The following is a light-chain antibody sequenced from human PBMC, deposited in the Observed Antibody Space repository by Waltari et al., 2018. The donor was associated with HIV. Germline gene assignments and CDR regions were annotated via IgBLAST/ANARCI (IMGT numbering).Light chain of an antibody. CDR3: KQYNSYPGT. Sequence: DIQMTQSPSTLSASVGDRVTITCRAGQSISSWLAWYQQKPGKAPKLLIYKASSLESGVPSRFSGSGSGTEFTLTISSLQPDDFATYYCKQYNSYPGTFGQGTKVEIK. V-gene: IGKV1-5*03. J-gene: IGKJ1*01. CDR1: QSISSW. CDR2: KAS.